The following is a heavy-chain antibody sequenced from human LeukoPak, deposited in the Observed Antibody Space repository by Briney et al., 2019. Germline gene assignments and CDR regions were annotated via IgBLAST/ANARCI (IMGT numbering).Heavy chain of an antibody. CDR1: GFTFSSFA. D-gene: IGHD5/OR15-5a*01. V-gene: IGHV3-23*01. CDR3: ARDGVLYEGGDGFDY. J-gene: IGHJ4*02. Sequence: GGSLRLSCAASGFTFSSFAMNWARQAPGKGLEWVSAISSSGGSTYYADSVKGRFTISRDNSKNTLYLQMNSLRAEDTAVYYCARDGVLYEGGDGFDYWGQGTLVTVSS. CDR2: ISSSGGST.